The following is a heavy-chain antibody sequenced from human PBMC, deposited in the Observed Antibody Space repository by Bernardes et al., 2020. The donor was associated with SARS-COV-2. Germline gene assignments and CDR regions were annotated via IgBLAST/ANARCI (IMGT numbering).Heavy chain of an antibody. Sequence: SVKVSCKASGGTFNSYTFSWVRQAPGQSLEWMGRIIPMISFTRYAEKFQGRVTITADKSTSTAFMELTGLTSEDTAVYYCARRPTEGSDAFHIWGQGTMVTVSS. V-gene: IGHV1-69*02. CDR2: IIPMISFT. CDR1: GGTFNSYT. D-gene: IGHD3-10*01. CDR3: ARRPTEGSDAFHI. J-gene: IGHJ3*02.